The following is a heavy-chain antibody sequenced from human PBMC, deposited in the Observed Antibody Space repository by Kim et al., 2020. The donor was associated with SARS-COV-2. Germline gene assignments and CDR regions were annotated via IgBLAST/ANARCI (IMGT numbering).Heavy chain of an antibody. Sequence: GGSLRLSCAASGFTFSSYEMNWVRQAPGKGLEWISYISGSGGTIYYADSVKGRFTISRDNVKNSLYLQMNSLRAEDTAVYYCARVRGSASHHFDYWGQGTLVTVSS. CDR2: ISGSGGTI. J-gene: IGHJ4*02. CDR3: ARVRGSASHHFDY. D-gene: IGHD3-16*01. CDR1: GFTFSSYE. V-gene: IGHV3-48*03.